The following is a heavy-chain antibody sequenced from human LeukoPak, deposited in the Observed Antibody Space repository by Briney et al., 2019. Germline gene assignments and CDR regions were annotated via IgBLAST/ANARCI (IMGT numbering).Heavy chain of an antibody. V-gene: IGHV1-2*04. Sequence: ASVKVSCKASGYTFTGYYIHWVRQAPGQGLEWMGWINPNNGGTNYAQKFQGWVTMTRDTSISTAYMELNRLTSDDTAVYSCARSGYSSSWYLDYLGQGTLVTVSS. CDR3: ARSGYSSSWYLDY. J-gene: IGHJ4*02. CDR2: INPNNGGT. CDR1: GYTFTGYY. D-gene: IGHD6-13*01.